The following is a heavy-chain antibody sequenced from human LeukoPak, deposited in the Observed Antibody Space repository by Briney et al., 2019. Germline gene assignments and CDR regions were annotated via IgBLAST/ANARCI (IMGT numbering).Heavy chain of an antibody. D-gene: IGHD3-22*01. CDR2: IYYSGST. Sequence: SETLSLTCTVSGGSISNYYWSWIRQPPGKELEWIGYIYYSGSTNYNPSLKSRVTISVDTPKNQFSLKLSSVAAADTAVYYCARAHSYDSSGYPHDAFDIWGQGTMVTVSS. V-gene: IGHV4-59*01. J-gene: IGHJ3*02. CDR1: GGSISNYY. CDR3: ARAHSYDSSGYPHDAFDI.